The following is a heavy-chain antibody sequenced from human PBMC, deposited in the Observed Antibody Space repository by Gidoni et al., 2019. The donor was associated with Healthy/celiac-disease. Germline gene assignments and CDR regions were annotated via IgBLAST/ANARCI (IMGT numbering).Heavy chain of an antibody. Sequence: EVQLLESGGCLVQPGGSLRLSCAASGSPFSSYAMSWVRQVQGKGLEWVSGISGSGGSAYYADSVKGRFTISRDNSKNTLYLQMNRLRAEDTAVYYCAKGPVGVTPFDYWGQGTLVTVSS. CDR3: AKGPVGVTPFDY. J-gene: IGHJ4*02. D-gene: IGHD1-26*01. CDR1: GSPFSSYA. CDR2: ISGSGGSA. V-gene: IGHV3-23*01.